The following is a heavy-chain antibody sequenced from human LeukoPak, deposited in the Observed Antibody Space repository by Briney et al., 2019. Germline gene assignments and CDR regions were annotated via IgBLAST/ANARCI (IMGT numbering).Heavy chain of an antibody. CDR3: AKDRSGSSSRYDYYYYMDV. Sequence: GGSLRLSCAASGFTFDDYAMHWVRQAPGKGLEWVSLISGDGGSTYYADSVKGRFTISRDNSKNSLYLQMNSLRTEDTALYYCAKDRSGSSSRYDYYYYMDVWGKGTTVTVSS. CDR1: GFTFDDYA. V-gene: IGHV3-43*02. CDR2: ISGDGGST. J-gene: IGHJ6*03. D-gene: IGHD6-13*01.